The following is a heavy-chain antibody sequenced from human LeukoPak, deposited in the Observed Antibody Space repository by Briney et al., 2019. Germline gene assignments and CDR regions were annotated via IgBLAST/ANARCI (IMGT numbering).Heavy chain of an antibody. D-gene: IGHD3-10*01. CDR3: AKQTTFYYGSGSYGDY. V-gene: IGHV3-23*01. J-gene: IGHJ4*02. CDR2: ISGSGGST. Sequence: GGSLRLSCAASGFTFNRLHMSWVRQAPGKGLEWVSSISGSGGSTYYADSVKGRFSISRDNSKNTLYLQMNSLRAEDTAVYYCAKQTTFYYGSGSYGDYWGQGTLVTVSS. CDR1: GFTFNRLH.